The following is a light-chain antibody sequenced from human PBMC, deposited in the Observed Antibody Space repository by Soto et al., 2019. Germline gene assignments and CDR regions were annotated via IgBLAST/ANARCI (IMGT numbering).Light chain of an antibody. Sequence: DIRPTQSPPCLSGAVPDSVSIXYRASQDSTKYLAWYQQKPGKAPNLLIYDASTLHSGVPSRFSGSGSGTDFTLTISGLQPEDFATYYCQQLSSYPSTFGGGTKVDIK. CDR3: QQLSSYPST. CDR1: QDSTKY. CDR2: DAS. V-gene: IGKV1-9*01. J-gene: IGKJ4*01.